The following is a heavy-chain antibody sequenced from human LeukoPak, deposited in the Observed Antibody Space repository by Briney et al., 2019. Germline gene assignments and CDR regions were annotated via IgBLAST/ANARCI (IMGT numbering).Heavy chain of an antibody. CDR1: GGSISSFY. Sequence: PSETLSLTCSLSGGSISSFYLSWSRQPPGKGLEWIGYSSYTADSNYNPSHKSRVTISIDTSKNQFSLRLTSVTAADTAVYYCAASSQSGSYRAHWGQGTLVTVSS. CDR2: SSYTADS. D-gene: IGHD3-10*01. J-gene: IGHJ4*02. CDR3: AASSQSGSYRAH. V-gene: IGHV4-59*12.